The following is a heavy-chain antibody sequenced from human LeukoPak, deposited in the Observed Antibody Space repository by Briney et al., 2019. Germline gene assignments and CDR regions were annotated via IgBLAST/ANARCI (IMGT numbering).Heavy chain of an antibody. D-gene: IGHD6-19*01. J-gene: IGHJ5*02. CDR1: GYTFTSYG. Sequence: ASVKVSCKASGYTFTSYGISWVRQAPGQGLEWMGWISAYNGNTNYAQKLQGRVTMTTDTSTSTAYMELRSLRSDDTAVYYCATLLPPIAVARQSWFDPWGQGTLVTVSS. V-gene: IGHV1-18*01. CDR3: ATLLPPIAVARQSWFDP. CDR2: ISAYNGNT.